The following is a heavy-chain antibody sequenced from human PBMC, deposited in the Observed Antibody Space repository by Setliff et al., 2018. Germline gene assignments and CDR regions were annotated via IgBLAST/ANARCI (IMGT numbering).Heavy chain of an antibody. J-gene: IGHJ4*02. V-gene: IGHV3-48*03. CDR3: ARGRRTTHYFDY. D-gene: IGHD4-4*01. Sequence: PGGSLRLSCAASGFIFSSYEMNWVRQAPGKGLEWVSYISSSGSTIYYADSVKGRFTISRDNAKNSRYRQRNSLRAEDTAVYYCARGRRTTHYFDYWGQGTLVTVSS. CDR2: ISSSGSTI. CDR1: GFIFSSYE.